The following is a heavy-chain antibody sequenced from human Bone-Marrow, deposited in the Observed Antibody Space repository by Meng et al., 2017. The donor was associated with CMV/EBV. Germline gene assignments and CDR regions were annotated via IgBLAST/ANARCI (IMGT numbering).Heavy chain of an antibody. CDR3: ARDLRRPTYATSYYYYGMDV. CDR2: ISYDGSNK. D-gene: IGHD3-10*01. V-gene: IGHV3-30*04. Sequence: GESLKISCAASGFTFGSYAMHWVRQAPGKGLEWVAVISYDGSNKYYADSVKGRFTISRDNSKNTLYLQMNSLRAEDTAVYYCARDLRRPTYATSYYYYGMDVWGQGTTVTVSS. J-gene: IGHJ6*02. CDR1: GFTFGSYA.